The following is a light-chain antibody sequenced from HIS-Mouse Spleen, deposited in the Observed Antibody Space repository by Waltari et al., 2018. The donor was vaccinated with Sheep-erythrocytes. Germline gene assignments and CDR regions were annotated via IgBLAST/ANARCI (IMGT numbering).Light chain of an antibody. V-gene: IGLV2-11*01. CDR3: CSYAGSYTLV. J-gene: IGLJ2*01. Sequence: QSALTQPRSVSGSPVQSFTIPCTGTSTDFVGFNYFSWYQQHPGKAPKLMIYDVIKRPSGVPDRFSGSKSGNTASLTISGLQAEDEADYYCCSYAGSYTLVFGGGTKLTVL. CDR2: DVI. CDR1: STDFVGFNY.